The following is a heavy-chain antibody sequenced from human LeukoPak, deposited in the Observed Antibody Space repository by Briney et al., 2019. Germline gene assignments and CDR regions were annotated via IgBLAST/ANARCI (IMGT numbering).Heavy chain of an antibody. Sequence: ASVKVSCKASGYTFTSYGISWVRQAPGQGLEWMGWINAKSVSTNYAPIYRDRVTMTTDTSTNTVYMELRSLRSDGTAVYYCARDQVGRGKFDYWGQGTLVTVSS. J-gene: IGHJ4*02. CDR1: GYTFTSYG. D-gene: IGHD3-10*01. V-gene: IGHV1-18*01. CDR2: INAKSVST. CDR3: ARDQVGRGKFDY.